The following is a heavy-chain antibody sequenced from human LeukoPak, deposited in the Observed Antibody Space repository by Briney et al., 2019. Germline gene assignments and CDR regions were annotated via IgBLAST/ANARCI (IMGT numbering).Heavy chain of an antibody. D-gene: IGHD2-2*01. CDR3: ARADCSSSSCYELDY. CDR1: GFTFRDYY. CDR2: ISSSGRTI. J-gene: IGHJ4*02. Sequence: PGGSLRLSCAGSGFTFRDYYMSWIRQAPGKGLEWVSYISSSGRTIYYADSVKGRFTISRDNAKNSLYLQMNSLRAEDTAVYYCARADCSSSSCYELDYWGQGTLVTVSS. V-gene: IGHV3-11*04.